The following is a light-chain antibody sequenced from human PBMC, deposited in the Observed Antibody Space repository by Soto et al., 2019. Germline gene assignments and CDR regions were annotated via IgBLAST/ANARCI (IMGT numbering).Light chain of an antibody. CDR3: QQDNSYWT. CDR1: QSIGNW. V-gene: IGKV1-5*01. Sequence: GDRVNINCRACQSIGNWLAGYQQKPGKAPNVLIYDASSLESGVPSRFSGSGSGTQLTLTISRLQHDDFETDYFQQDNSYWTVGQGTKVDIK. J-gene: IGKJ1*01. CDR2: DAS.